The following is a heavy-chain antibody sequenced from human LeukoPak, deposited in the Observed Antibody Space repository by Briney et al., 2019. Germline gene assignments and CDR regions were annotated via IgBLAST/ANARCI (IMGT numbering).Heavy chain of an antibody. D-gene: IGHD4-17*01. CDR2: IKQDGSGK. Sequence: GGTLRLSCAASGFTFSSYGMSWVRQAPGKGLEWVANIKQDGSGKYYVDSVKGRFTISRDNAKNSLYLQMNSLRAEDTAVYYCAREKDDHGDPGPLDAWGQGDLVTVSS. J-gene: IGHJ5*02. V-gene: IGHV3-7*01. CDR3: AREKDDHGDPGPLDA. CDR1: GFTFSSYG.